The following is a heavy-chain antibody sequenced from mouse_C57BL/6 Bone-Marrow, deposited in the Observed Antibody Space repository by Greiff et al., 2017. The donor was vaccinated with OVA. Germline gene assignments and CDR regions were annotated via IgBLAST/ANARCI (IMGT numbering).Heavy chain of an antibody. CDR2: IHPNSGST. CDR1: GYTFTSYW. J-gene: IGHJ2*01. D-gene: IGHD2-3*01. CDR3: ARRHDDYYAYFEY. Sequence: QVQLQQPGAELVKPGASVKLSCKASGYTFTSYWMHWVKQRPGQGLEWIGMIHPNSGSTNYNEKFKSKATLTVDKSSSTAYMQLISLTSEDSAVYDCARRHDDYYAYFEYWGKGTTLTVST. V-gene: IGHV1-64*01.